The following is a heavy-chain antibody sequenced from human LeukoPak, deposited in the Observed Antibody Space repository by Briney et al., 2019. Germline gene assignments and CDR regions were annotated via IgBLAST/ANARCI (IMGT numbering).Heavy chain of an antibody. CDR3: VAPLFDWDYFDY. D-gene: IGHD3-9*01. CDR1: GFTFSSYA. Sequence: PGESLRLSCAASGFTFSSYAMSWVRQAPGKGLEWVSAISGSGGSTYYADSVKGRFTISRDNSKNTLYLQMNSLRAEDTAVYYCVAPLFDWDYFDYWGQGTLVTVSS. V-gene: IGHV3-23*01. J-gene: IGHJ4*02. CDR2: ISGSGGST.